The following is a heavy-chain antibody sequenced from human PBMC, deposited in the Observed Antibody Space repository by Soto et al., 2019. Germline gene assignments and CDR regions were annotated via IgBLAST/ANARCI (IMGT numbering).Heavy chain of an antibody. Sequence: PGGSLRLSCAASGFSVRTNYMCWVRQAPGKGLEWVSVFESGGSIYYADSVKGRFIISRDYARNTVDLQLNSLRADDTAVYYCARAGVTPDFFDYWGQGTLVTVSS. V-gene: IGHV3-53*01. J-gene: IGHJ4*02. CDR3: ARAGVTPDFFDY. D-gene: IGHD3-3*01. CDR2: FESGGSI. CDR1: GFSVRTNY.